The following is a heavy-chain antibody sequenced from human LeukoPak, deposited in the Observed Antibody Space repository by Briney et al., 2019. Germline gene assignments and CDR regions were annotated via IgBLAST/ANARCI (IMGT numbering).Heavy chain of an antibody. CDR1: GGSFSGYY. Sequence: SETLSLTCAVYGGSFSGYYWSWIRQPPGKGLEWIGEINHSGSTNYNPSLKSRVTTSVDTSKNQFSLKLSSVTAADTAAYYCARARNIAVAVDYWGQGTLVTVSS. D-gene: IGHD6-19*01. CDR2: INHSGST. CDR3: ARARNIAVAVDY. J-gene: IGHJ4*02. V-gene: IGHV4-34*01.